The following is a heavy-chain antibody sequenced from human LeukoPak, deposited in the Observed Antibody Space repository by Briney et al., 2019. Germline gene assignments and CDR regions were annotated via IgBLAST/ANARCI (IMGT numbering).Heavy chain of an antibody. V-gene: IGHV3-23*01. Sequence: PGGSLRLSCAASGFTFSSFAMSWVRQTPGKGLEWVSAISGSGGRTFYADSVKGRFTISRDNSKNALYLQINSLRAEDTAVYYCVKDSLSGSESYGILDPWGQGTLVTVSS. J-gene: IGHJ5*02. CDR2: ISGSGGRT. CDR3: VKDSLSGSESYGILDP. CDR1: GFTFSSFA. D-gene: IGHD3-10*01.